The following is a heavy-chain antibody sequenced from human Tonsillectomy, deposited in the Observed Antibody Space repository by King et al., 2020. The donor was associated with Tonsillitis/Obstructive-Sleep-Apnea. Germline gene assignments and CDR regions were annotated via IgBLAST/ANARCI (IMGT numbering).Heavy chain of an antibody. CDR2: IRSKAYGGTA. D-gene: IGHD2-15*01. V-gene: IGHV3-49*05. J-gene: IGHJ3*02. CDR1: GFTFGDYA. Sequence: VQLVESGGGLVKPGRSLRLSCTASGFTFGDYAMSWFRQAPGKGLEWVGFIRSKAYGGTAENAASVKGRFTISRDDSKSIAYLQMSSLKTEDTAVYYCTRGDCSSVSCYKVDAFDIWGQGTMVTVSS. CDR3: TRGDCSSVSCYKVDAFDI.